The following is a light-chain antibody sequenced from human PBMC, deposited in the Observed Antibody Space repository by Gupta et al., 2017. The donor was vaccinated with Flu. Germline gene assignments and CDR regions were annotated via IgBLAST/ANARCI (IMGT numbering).Light chain of an antibody. CDR2: GNS. J-gene: IGLJ1*01. Sequence: QSVLTQPPSVSGAPGQRVTISCTGRSSNIGAGYDVHWYQQLPGTAPKLVIYGNSNRPSGVPDRFSGSKSATSASLAITGLKAEDEADFYCQSYDDSLIAYVFGTGTKVTVL. V-gene: IGLV1-40*01. CDR3: QSYDDSLIAYV. CDR1: SSNIGAGYD.